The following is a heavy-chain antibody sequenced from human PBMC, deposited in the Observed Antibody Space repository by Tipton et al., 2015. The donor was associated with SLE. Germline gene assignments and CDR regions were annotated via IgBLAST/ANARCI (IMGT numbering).Heavy chain of an antibody. D-gene: IGHD3-10*01. CDR3: ARDLHPDYYGSGSSDC. Sequence: GSLRLSCAASGFTFNNYDMHWVRQASGKGLEWVAFIRYDGSNKYYADSVKGRFTISRDNSENTLYLQMNSLRADDTAVYYCARDLHPDYYGSGSSDCWGQGTLVTVSS. CDR1: GFTFNNYD. J-gene: IGHJ4*02. V-gene: IGHV3-30*02. CDR2: IRYDGSNK.